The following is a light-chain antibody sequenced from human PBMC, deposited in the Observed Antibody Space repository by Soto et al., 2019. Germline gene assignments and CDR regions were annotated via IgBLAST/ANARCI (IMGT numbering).Light chain of an antibody. CDR1: SSDVGRYDY. V-gene: IGLV2-11*01. Sequence: QSALTQPRSVSASPGQSVTISCTGTSSDVGRYDYVSWYQQHPGKAPKLIVYDVTERSSGVPDRLSGSKYGNTASLTISGLQAVDEADYSCCSFAGSYSYVFGTGTKVTVL. CDR3: CSFAGSYSYV. J-gene: IGLJ1*01. CDR2: DVT.